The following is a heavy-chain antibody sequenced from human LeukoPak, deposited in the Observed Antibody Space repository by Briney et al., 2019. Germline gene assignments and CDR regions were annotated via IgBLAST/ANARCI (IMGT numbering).Heavy chain of an antibody. CDR1: GGSISSYY. J-gene: IGHJ4*02. CDR3: ARLNRGAPIDY. V-gene: IGHV4-59*04. CDR2: ISYSGST. D-gene: IGHD1-26*01. Sequence: PSETLSLTCTVSGGSISSYYWSWIRQPPGKGLEWIGRISYSGSTSYNPSLNSRVTMSVDTSKNQFSLEVSSVTAADTAVYYCARLNRGAPIDYWGQGTLVTVSS.